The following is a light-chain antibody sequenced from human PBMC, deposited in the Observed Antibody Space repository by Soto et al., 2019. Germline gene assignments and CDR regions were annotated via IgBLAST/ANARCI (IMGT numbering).Light chain of an antibody. CDR1: QTITTW. Sequence: VDRVTITRRASQTITTWLAWYQQKPGKAHKFLIQKAYSLESGVKSRFSGSGSGTEFTLTIRSMQPDDFATYYCQKYNSYPITCGKGTRLEIK. CDR2: KAY. CDR3: QKYNSYPIT. V-gene: IGKV1-5*03. J-gene: IGKJ5*01.